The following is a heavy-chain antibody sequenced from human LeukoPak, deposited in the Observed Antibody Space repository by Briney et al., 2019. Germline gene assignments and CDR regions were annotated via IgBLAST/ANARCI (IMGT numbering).Heavy chain of an antibody. J-gene: IGHJ4*02. D-gene: IGHD1-20*01. CDR3: ARTSDSYNYYFDY. CDR1: GYRFTDYY. V-gene: IGHV1-2*02. Sequence: ASVKVSCKASGYRFTDYYVHWVRQASGQGLEWMAWINPNDGTTNYLQRFQGRVTMTTDTSISTAYMELSNLRSDDTAVYYCARTSDSYNYYFDYWGQGTPVTVSS. CDR2: INPNDGTT.